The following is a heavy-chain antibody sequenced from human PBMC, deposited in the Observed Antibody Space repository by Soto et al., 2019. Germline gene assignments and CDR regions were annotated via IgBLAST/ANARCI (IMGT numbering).Heavy chain of an antibody. CDR3: ARGLYYYVSSGYYLGSWFDP. J-gene: IGHJ5*02. CDR2: MNPNSGNT. CDR1: GYTFTSYD. Sequence: ASVKVSCKASGYTFTSYDINWVRQATGQGLEWMGWMNPNSGNTGYAQKFQGRVTMTRNTSISTAYMELSSLRSEDTAVYYCARGLYYYVSSGYYLGSWFDPWGQGTLVTVSS. V-gene: IGHV1-8*01. D-gene: IGHD3-22*01.